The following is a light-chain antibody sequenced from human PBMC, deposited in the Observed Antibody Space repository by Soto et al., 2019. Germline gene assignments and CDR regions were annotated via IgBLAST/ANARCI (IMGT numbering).Light chain of an antibody. CDR1: SSDVGGYNY. V-gene: IGLV2-8*01. CDR3: CSSAGRYISSV. Sequence: QSVLTQPPSASGSPGQSVTISCTGTSSDVGGYNYVSWYQQHPGKAPKLLIYEVTKRPSGVPDRFFGSKSGNTASLTISGLQAEDEADYYCCSSAGRYISSVFGTGTKVTVL. J-gene: IGLJ1*01. CDR2: EVT.